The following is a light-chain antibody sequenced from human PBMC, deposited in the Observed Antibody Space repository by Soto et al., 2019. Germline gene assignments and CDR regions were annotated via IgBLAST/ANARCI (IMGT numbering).Light chain of an antibody. CDR1: QSVRSD. CDR3: QQYNNLPLT. J-gene: IGKJ4*01. CDR2: GVS. Sequence: EIVMTQSPATLSVSPGEGATLSCRASQSVRSDLAWYQHKPGLAPRLLIYGVSTRATGIPVRFSGSGSGTEFTLSISSRQSEDSAIYYCQQYNNLPLTFGGGTKVDIK. V-gene: IGKV3-15*01.